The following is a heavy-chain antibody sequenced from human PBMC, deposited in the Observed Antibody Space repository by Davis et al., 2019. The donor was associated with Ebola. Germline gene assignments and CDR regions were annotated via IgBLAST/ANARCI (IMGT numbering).Heavy chain of an antibody. CDR1: GFTFDDYA. V-gene: IGHV3-9*01. J-gene: IGHJ4*02. CDR3: AKDMGSGYGGNYFDY. CDR2: ISWNSGSI. Sequence: PGGSLRLSCAASGFTFDDYAMHWVRQAPGKGLEWVSGISWNSGSIGYADSVKGRFTISRDNAKNSLYLQMNSLRAEDTALYYCAKDMGSGYGGNYFDYWGQGTLVTVSS. D-gene: IGHD5-12*01.